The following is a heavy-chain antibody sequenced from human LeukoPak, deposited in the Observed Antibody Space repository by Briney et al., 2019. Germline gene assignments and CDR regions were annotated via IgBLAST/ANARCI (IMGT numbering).Heavy chain of an antibody. Sequence: GGSLRLSCAASGFTFSSYSMNWVRQAPGRGLEWVSSISSSSSYIYYADSVKGRFTISRDNAKNSLYLQMNSLRAEDTAVYYCVRPSPDSSGWYPTGMDVWGQGTTVTVSS. CDR3: VRPSPDSSGWYPTGMDV. D-gene: IGHD6-19*01. CDR1: GFTFSSYS. CDR2: ISSSSSYI. J-gene: IGHJ6*02. V-gene: IGHV3-21*01.